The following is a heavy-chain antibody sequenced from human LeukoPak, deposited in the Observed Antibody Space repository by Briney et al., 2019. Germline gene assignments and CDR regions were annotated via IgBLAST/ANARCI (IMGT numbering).Heavy chain of an antibody. CDR3: ARDTTPRIKLYSGSYWGD. D-gene: IGHD1-26*01. CDR1: GFTVSSNY. Sequence: GGSLRLSCAASGFTVSSNYMSWVRQAPGKGLEWVSVIYSGGSTYYADSVKGRFTISRDNSKNTLYLQMNSLRAEDTAVYYCARDTTPRIKLYSGSYWGDWGQGTLVTVSS. CDR2: IYSGGST. V-gene: IGHV3-53*01. J-gene: IGHJ4*02.